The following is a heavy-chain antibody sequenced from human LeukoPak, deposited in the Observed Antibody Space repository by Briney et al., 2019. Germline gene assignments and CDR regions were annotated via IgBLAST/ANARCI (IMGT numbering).Heavy chain of an antibody. CDR3: ATWASSCRGC. Sequence: GGSLRLSCAASGFSFSIAWMSWVRQAPGKGLEGVGRIKSKSEGETTDYAEPVKGRFSVSRDDSKNTLFLQMNSLKTEDTAVYYCATWASSCRGCWGQGTLDTVSS. V-gene: IGHV3-15*01. J-gene: IGHJ4*02. CDR2: IKSKSEGETT. CDR1: GFSFSIAW. D-gene: IGHD2-15*01.